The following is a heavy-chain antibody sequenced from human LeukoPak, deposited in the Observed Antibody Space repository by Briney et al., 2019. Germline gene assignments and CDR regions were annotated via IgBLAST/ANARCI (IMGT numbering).Heavy chain of an antibody. CDR1: GGSFSGYY. CDR3: ARVEYSYGSGSSFYMDV. CDR2: INHSGST. D-gene: IGHD5-18*01. Sequence: PSETLSLTCAVYGGSFSGYYWSWIRQPPGKGLEWIGEINHSGSTNYNPSLKSRVTISVVTSKNQFSLKLSSVTAADTAVYYCARVEYSYGSGSSFYMDVWGKGTTVTVSS. V-gene: IGHV4-34*01. J-gene: IGHJ6*03.